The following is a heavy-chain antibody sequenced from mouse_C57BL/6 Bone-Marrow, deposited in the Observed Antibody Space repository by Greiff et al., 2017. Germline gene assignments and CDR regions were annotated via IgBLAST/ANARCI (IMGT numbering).Heavy chain of an antibody. D-gene: IGHD1-1*01. V-gene: IGHV1-55*01. J-gene: IGHJ2*01. Sequence: QVQLQQPGAELVKPGASVKMSCKASGYTFTSYWITWVKQRPGQGLEWIGDIYPGSGSTNYNEKFKSKATLTVDTSSSTAYMQLSSLTSEDSAGYYCAGITTVVAHFDYWGQGTTLTVSA. CDR1: GYTFTSYW. CDR2: IYPGSGST. CDR3: AGITTVVAHFDY.